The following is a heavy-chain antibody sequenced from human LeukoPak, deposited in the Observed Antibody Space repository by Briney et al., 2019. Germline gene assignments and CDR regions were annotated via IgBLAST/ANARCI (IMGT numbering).Heavy chain of an antibody. J-gene: IGHJ3*02. D-gene: IGHD3-22*01. V-gene: IGHV4-34*01. CDR3: ASLLYYYDSHSAFDI. CDR2: INHSGST. CDR1: GGSFSGYY. Sequence: PSETLSLTCAVYGGSFSGYYWSWIRQPPGKGLEWIGEINHSGSTNYNPSLKSRVTISVDTSKNQFSLKLSSVTAADTAVYYCASLLYYYDSHSAFDIWGQGTMVTVSS.